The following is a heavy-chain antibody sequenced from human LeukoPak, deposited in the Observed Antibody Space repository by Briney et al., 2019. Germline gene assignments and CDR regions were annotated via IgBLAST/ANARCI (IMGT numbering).Heavy chain of an antibody. Sequence: PSETLSLTCSVSGGSLSGYTWNWIRQSPGQGLEWVGEVNDGGRAHYHPSLKSRVTISVDTSKSQFSLMMRSVTAADTAVFFCARSLDFWGTSGNYFDLWGQGILVTVSS. V-gene: IGHV4-34*01. D-gene: IGHD3-3*01. CDR3: ARSLDFWGTSGNYFDL. J-gene: IGHJ4*02. CDR1: GGSLSGYT. CDR2: VNDGGRA.